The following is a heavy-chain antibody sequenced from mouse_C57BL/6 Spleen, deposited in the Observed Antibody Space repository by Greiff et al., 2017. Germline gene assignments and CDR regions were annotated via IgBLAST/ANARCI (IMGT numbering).Heavy chain of an antibody. J-gene: IGHJ2*01. V-gene: IGHV3-8*01. CDR1: GYSITSDY. CDR2: ISYSGST. D-gene: IGHD3-3*01. Sequence: EVKLQESGPGLAKPSQTLSLTCSVTGYSITSDYWNWIRKFPGNKLEYIGYISYSGSTYYYPSLKSRIFITRETSKNQYNLQLNSVTTEDTATYCCARARGRGFDYWGQGTTLTVSS. CDR3: ARARGRGFDY.